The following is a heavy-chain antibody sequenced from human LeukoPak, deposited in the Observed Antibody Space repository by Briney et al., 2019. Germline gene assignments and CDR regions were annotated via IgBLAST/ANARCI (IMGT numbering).Heavy chain of an antibody. CDR2: ISSSSTI. J-gene: IGHJ4*02. CDR3: AKDSIPGYYGSGSYYNQH. CDR1: GFTFSSYS. V-gene: IGHV3-48*01. D-gene: IGHD3-10*01. Sequence: PGGSLRLSCAASGFTFSSYSMNWVRQAPGKGLEWVSYISSSSTIYYADSVKGRFTISRDNSKNTLYLQMNSLRAEDTAVYYCAKDSIPGYYGSGSYYNQHWGQGTLVTVSS.